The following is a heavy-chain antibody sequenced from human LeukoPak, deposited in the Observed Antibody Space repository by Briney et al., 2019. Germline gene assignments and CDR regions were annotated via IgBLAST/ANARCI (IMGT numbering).Heavy chain of an antibody. D-gene: IGHD3-10*01. V-gene: IGHV3-74*01. CDR3: TRDLVLGSGSYGH. J-gene: IGHJ1*01. CDR2: IDEFGRAT. CDR1: GFSLSENW. Sequence: GGSLRLSCAASGFSLSENWMHWVRQAPGQGLVWVSRIDEFGRATFYADSVKGRFTISRDDATNTVYLQMNNLRADDTAIYFCTRDLVLGSGSYGHWGQGTLVTVSA.